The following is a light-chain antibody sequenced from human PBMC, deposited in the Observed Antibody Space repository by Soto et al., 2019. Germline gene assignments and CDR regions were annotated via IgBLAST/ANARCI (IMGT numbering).Light chain of an antibody. CDR3: QQSYSLPLT. CDR2: KAS. Sequence: DIQMTQSPSTLSGSVGDRVTITCRASQTISSWLAWYQQKPGKAPKLLIYKASTLKSGVPSRFSGNESGTDFTLTISSLQPEDFGTYYCQQSYSLPLTFGPGTKVDI. J-gene: IGKJ3*01. V-gene: IGKV1-5*03. CDR1: QTISSW.